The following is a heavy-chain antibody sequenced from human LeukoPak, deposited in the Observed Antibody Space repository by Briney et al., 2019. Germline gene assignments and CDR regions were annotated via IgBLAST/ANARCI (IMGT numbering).Heavy chain of an antibody. J-gene: IGHJ4*02. Sequence: GGSLRLSCAASGFTFSSYWMSWVRQAPGKGLEWVANIKQDGSEKYYVDSVKGRFTISRDNAKNSLYLQRNSLRAEDTAVYYCARAMADFWSGYAFDYWGQGTLVTVSS. V-gene: IGHV3-7*01. CDR2: IKQDGSEK. CDR1: GFTFSSYW. CDR3: ARAMADFWSGYAFDY. D-gene: IGHD3-3*01.